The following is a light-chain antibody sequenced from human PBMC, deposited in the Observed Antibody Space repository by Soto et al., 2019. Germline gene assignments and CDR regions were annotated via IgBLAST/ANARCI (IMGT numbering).Light chain of an antibody. J-gene: IGKJ1*01. CDR3: QQYGSAWT. V-gene: IGKV3-20*01. Sequence: EIVLTQSPGTLSLSPGERATISCRASQSVSSSYLAWYQQKPGQAPRLLIYGASSRATGIPDGFSGSGSGTDFTLTISRLEPEDFAVYYCQQYGSAWTFGQGTKVDIK. CDR2: GAS. CDR1: QSVSSSY.